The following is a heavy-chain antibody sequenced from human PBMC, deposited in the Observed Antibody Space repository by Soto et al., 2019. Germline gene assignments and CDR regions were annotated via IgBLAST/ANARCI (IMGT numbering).Heavy chain of an antibody. CDR3: AKDPSYDILTGPRAPFFDY. V-gene: IGHV3-21*04. J-gene: IGHJ4*02. CDR2: ISSSSSYI. Sequence: PGGSLRLSCAASGFTFSSYSMNWVRQAPGKGLEWVSSISSSSSYIYYADSVKGRFTISRDNAKNSLYLQMNSLRAEDTAVYYCAKDPSYDILTGPRAPFFDYWGQGTLVTVSS. D-gene: IGHD3-9*01. CDR1: GFTFSSYS.